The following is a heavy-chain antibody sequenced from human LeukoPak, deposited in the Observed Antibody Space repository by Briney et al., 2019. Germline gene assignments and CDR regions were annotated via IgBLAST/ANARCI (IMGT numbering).Heavy chain of an antibody. CDR1: GYTFASYG. D-gene: IGHD2-8*02. V-gene: IGHV1-18*01. Sequence: ASVKVSCKASGYTFASYGISWVRQAPGQGLEWIGWISAYNGDTRYAQNLQGRATMTTDTSTSTAYLELRSLTSDDTALYYCARVTALTTIPGGPESWGQGTPVTVSS. CDR2: ISAYNGDT. J-gene: IGHJ5*02. CDR3: ARVTALTTIPGGPES.